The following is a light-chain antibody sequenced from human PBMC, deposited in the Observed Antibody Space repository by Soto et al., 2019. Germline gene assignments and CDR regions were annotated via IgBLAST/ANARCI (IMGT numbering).Light chain of an antibody. CDR2: SND. J-gene: IGLJ3*02. CDR1: TSNIGSSS. CDR3: ATWDDNLNGGV. V-gene: IGLV1-44*01. Sequence: QSVLTQPPSASGTPGQRVTISCSGSTSNIGSSSVNWYQHLPGTAPKVLIYSNDQRPSGVPDRFSGSKSGTSASLAISGLQSEDEADYYCATWDDNLNGGVFGGGTKLTVL.